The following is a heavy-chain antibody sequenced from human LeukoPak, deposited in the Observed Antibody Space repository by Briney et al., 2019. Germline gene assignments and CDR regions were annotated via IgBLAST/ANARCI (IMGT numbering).Heavy chain of an antibody. J-gene: IGHJ3*02. CDR1: GGSISSYY. V-gene: IGHV4-59*08. CDR3: ARRPPALGAFDI. CDR2: IHHSGGT. Sequence: PSETLSLTCTVSGGSISSYYWSWVRQPPGKGLEWIGYIHHSGGTNYNPSLKSRVTISADTSKNQFSLKVSSVTAADTAVYYCARRPPALGAFDIWGQGTMVSVSS.